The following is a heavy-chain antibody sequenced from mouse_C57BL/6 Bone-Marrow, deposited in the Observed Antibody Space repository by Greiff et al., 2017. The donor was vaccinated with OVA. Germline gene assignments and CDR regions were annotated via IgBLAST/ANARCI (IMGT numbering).Heavy chain of an antibody. J-gene: IGHJ4*01. CDR1: GFTFSDYG. CDR2: ISSGSSTI. V-gene: IGHV5-17*01. Sequence: EVKLMESGGGLVKPGGSLTLSCAASGFTFSDYGMHWVRQAPETGLEWVAYISSGSSTIYYADTVKGRFTISSDNAKNTLFLQMTSLRSEDTAMYYCARTKVYAMDYWGQGTSVTVSS. CDR3: ARTKVYAMDY.